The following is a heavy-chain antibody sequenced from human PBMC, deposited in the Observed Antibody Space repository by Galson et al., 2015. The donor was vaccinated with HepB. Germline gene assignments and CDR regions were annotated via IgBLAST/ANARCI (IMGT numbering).Heavy chain of an antibody. CDR1: GFTFSSYP. D-gene: IGHD1-26*01. V-gene: IGHV3-23*01. J-gene: IGHJ4*02. Sequence: SLRLSCAASGFTFSSYPMNWVRQAPGKGLEWVSTISGRGDSTYYADSVKGRFTISRDNSKSTLYLQLNSLRAEDTAVYYCAKALGSNVYYESDWGQGTLVTVSS. CDR2: ISGRGDST. CDR3: AKALGSNVYYESD.